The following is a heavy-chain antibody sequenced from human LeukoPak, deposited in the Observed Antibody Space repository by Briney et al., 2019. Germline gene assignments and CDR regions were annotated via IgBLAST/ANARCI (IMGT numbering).Heavy chain of an antibody. CDR1: GFSFSSNW. D-gene: IGHD2-2*01. V-gene: IGHV3-7*01. Sequence: GGSLRLSCAASGFSFSSNWMTWVRQAPGKGLEWVGNINPDGSEKFYVDSVRGRFTISRDNSKNTLYLQMNSLRAEDTAVYYCARDEYCSSTSCSEGRFDYWGQGTLVTVSS. CDR2: INPDGSEK. CDR3: ARDEYCSSTSCSEGRFDY. J-gene: IGHJ4*02.